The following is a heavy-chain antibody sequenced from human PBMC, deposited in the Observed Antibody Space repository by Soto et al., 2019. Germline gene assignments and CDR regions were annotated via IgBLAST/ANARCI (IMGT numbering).Heavy chain of an antibody. J-gene: IGHJ6*02. CDR2: IYHSGRT. CDR3: ASTHDFWSGYFC. Sequence: PSETLSLTCAVSGGSISSSNWWSWVRQPPGTGLEWIGEIYHSGRTHYNPSLKSRVTISVGKSKNQFSLKLSSVTAADTAVYYCASTHDFWSGYFCWGQGTTVTVSS. V-gene: IGHV4-4*02. CDR1: GGSISSSNW. D-gene: IGHD3-3*01.